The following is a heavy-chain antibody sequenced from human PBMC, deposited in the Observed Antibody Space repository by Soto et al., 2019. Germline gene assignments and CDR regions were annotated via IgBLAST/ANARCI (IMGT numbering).Heavy chain of an antibody. Sequence: QVQLVESGGGVVQPGRSLRLSCAASGFTFSTYGMYWVRQAPGKGLEWVTTISYDGSDKYYADSVKGRFTISRDNSRNTLYLQMNSLTTEDTAVYYCAKNGDGAVAEVPAYWGQGTQVTVSS. CDR1: GFTFSTYG. CDR3: AKNGDGAVAEVPAY. V-gene: IGHV3-30*18. D-gene: IGHD6-19*01. J-gene: IGHJ4*02. CDR2: ISYDGSDK.